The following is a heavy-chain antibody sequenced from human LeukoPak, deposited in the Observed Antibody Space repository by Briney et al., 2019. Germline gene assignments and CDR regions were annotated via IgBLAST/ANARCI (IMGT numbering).Heavy chain of an antibody. CDR2: INPSGGST. J-gene: IGHJ4*02. V-gene: IGHV1-46*01. CDR3: AIVIGGIAAAGHDY. Sequence: ASVKVSCKASGYTFTSYYMHWMRQAPGQGLDWMGIINPSGGSTSYAQKFQGRVTMTRDMSTSTVYMELSSLRSEDTAVYYCAIVIGGIAAAGHDYWGQGTLVTVSS. CDR1: GYTFTSYY. D-gene: IGHD6-13*01.